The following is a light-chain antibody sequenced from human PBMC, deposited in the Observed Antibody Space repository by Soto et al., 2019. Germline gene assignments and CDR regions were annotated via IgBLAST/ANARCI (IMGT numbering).Light chain of an antibody. J-gene: IGKJ3*01. V-gene: IGKV3-20*01. CDR2: GAS. Sequence: EIVLTQSPATLSLSPGERATLSCRASQSVSSSYLAWYQQKPGQAPRLLIYGASSRATGIPDRFSGSGSGTDFTLTISRLEPEDFSVYYCQQYCSSPSFTFGPGTKVDIK. CDR1: QSVSSSY. CDR3: QQYCSSPSFT.